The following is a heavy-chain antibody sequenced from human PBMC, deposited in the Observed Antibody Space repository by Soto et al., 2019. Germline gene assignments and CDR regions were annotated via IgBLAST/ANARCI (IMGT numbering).Heavy chain of an antibody. CDR2: IYHSGST. J-gene: IGHJ6*02. Sequence: QVQLQESGPGLVKPSGTLSLTCAVSGGSISSSNWWSWVRQPPGKGLEWIGEIYHSGSTNYNPSLKSRVTISVDKAKNQFSLKLSSVTAADTAVYYCASVDGGRGADYYYGMDVWGQGTTVTVSS. V-gene: IGHV4-4*02. D-gene: IGHD3-16*01. CDR1: GGSISSSNW. CDR3: ASVDGGRGADYYYGMDV.